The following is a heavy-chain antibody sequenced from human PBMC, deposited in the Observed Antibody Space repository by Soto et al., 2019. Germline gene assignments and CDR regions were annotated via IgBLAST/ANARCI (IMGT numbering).Heavy chain of an antibody. CDR3: AHSSSGYYTYYFDY. CDR1: GFSLSTSGVG. CDR2: IFWDDDK. V-gene: IGHV2-5*02. J-gene: IGHJ4*02. D-gene: IGHD3-3*01. Sequence: SGPTLVNPTQTLTLTCTFSGFSLSTSGVGVGWIRQPPGKALEWLALIFWDDDKRYSPSLKTRLTITKDTSKNQVVLTMTNMEPVDTATYYCAHSSSGYYTYYFDYWGQGTLVTVSS.